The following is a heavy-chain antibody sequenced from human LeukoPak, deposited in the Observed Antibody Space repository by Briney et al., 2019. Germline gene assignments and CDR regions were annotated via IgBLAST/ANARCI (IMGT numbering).Heavy chain of an antibody. CDR1: GYTFTGYY. J-gene: IGHJ4*02. CDR3: ARVQLRYKSGWYDY. CDR2: INPNSGGT. V-gene: IGHV1-2*02. D-gene: IGHD6-19*01. Sequence: GASVKVSCKASGYTFTGYYMHWVRQAPGQGLEWMGWINPNSGGTNYAQKFQGRVTMTRDTSISTAYMELSRLRSDDTAVYYCARVQLRYKSGWYDYWGQGTLVTVSS.